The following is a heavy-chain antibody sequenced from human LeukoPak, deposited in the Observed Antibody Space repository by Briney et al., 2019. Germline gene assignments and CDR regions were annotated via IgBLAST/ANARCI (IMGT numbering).Heavy chain of an antibody. V-gene: IGHV3-21*01. D-gene: IGHD3-10*01. Sequence: PGGSLRLSCAASGFTFDDYAMNWVRQAPGKGLEWVSSISSSSSYIYYADSVKGRFTISRDNAKNSVYLQMNSLRAEDTAMYYCAKSGLGDGYFDYWGQGTLVTVSS. J-gene: IGHJ4*02. CDR1: GFTFDDYA. CDR2: ISSSSSYI. CDR3: AKSGLGDGYFDY.